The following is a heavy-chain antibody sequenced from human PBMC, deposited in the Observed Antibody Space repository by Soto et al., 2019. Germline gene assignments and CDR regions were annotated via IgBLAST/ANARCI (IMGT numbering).Heavy chain of an antibody. J-gene: IGHJ6*03. CDR1: GGSISSYY. V-gene: IGHV4-59*08. Sequence: SETLSLTCTVSGGSISSYYWSWIRQPPGKGLEWIGYIYYSGSTNYNPSLKSRVNISVDTSKNQFSLKLSSVTAADTAVFYCARRGYSNSFYYYYMDVWGKGTTVTVSS. CDR2: IYYSGST. CDR3: ARRGYSNSFYYYYMDV. D-gene: IGHD4-4*01.